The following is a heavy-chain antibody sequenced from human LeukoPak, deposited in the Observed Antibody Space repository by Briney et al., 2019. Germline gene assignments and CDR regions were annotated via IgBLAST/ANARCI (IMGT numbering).Heavy chain of an antibody. D-gene: IGHD2-21*02. CDR3: AGEDCGGDRYPDY. CDR1: GGSICSGSYY. J-gene: IGHJ4*02. V-gene: IGHV4-61*02. Sequence: SQTLSLTCTVSGGSICSGSYYWSWIRQPAGKGLEWIGRIYTSGSTNYNPSLKSRVTISVDTSKNQFSLKLSSVTAADTAVYYCAGEDCGGDRYPDYWGQGTLVTVSS. CDR2: IYTSGST.